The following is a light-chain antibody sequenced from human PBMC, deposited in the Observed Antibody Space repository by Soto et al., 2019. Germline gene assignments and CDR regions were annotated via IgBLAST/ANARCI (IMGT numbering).Light chain of an antibody. Sequence: DIQMTQSPSSLSASVGGRVTVTCRASQSINIWLAWYQQKPGKAPKVLIYDASSLKSGVPSRFSDSGSGTEFTLTISSLQPDDFATYYCLQDYSYPRTFGQGTKVDI. CDR3: LQDYSYPRT. V-gene: IGKV1-5*01. J-gene: IGKJ1*01. CDR1: QSINIW. CDR2: DAS.